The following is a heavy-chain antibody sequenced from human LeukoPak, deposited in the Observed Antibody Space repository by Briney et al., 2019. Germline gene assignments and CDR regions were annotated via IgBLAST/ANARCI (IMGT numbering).Heavy chain of an antibody. Sequence: GGSLSLSCAASGFTFSTYTMHWVRQAPGKGLEWVAVISYDGSNEYYADSVKGRFTISRDNSKSTLYLQVNSLRTEDTAVYYCARDRSLYYYYGMDVWGQGTTVTVSS. CDR1: GFTFSTYT. CDR2: ISYDGSNE. J-gene: IGHJ6*02. CDR3: ARDRSLYYYYGMDV. V-gene: IGHV3-30-3*01.